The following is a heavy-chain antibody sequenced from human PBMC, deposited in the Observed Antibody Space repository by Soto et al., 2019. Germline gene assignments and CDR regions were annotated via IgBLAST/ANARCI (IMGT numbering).Heavy chain of an antibody. CDR1: GYTFTSYA. Sequence: ASVKVSCKASGYTFTSYAMHWVRQAPGQRLEWMGWINAGNGNTKYSQKFQGRVTITRDTSASTAYMELSSLRSDDTAVYYCAREGYTSSSIHSFLDSWGQGNLVAVSS. D-gene: IGHD6-6*01. V-gene: IGHV1-3*01. CDR2: INAGNGNT. CDR3: AREGYTSSSIHSFLDS. J-gene: IGHJ4*02.